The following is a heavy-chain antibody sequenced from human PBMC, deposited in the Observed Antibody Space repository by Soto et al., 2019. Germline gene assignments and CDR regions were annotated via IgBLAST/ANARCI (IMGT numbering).Heavy chain of an antibody. CDR3: ARDRADFWTPGIVGWFDP. V-gene: IGHV3-48*02. J-gene: IGHJ5*02. CDR1: GFTFSSYS. D-gene: IGHD3-3*01. CDR2: ISSSSSTI. Sequence: GGSLRLSCAASGFTFSSYSMNWVRQAPGKGLEWVSYISSSSSTIYYADSVKGRFTISRDNAKNSLYLQMNSLRDEDTAVYYCARDRADFWTPGIVGWFDPWGQGTLVTVSS.